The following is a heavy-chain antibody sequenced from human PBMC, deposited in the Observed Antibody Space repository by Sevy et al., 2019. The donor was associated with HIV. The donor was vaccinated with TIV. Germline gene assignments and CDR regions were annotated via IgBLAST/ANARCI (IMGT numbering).Heavy chain of an antibody. J-gene: IGHJ4*02. D-gene: IGHD3-16*01. CDR1: GFTLSSNF. Sequence: GWSLRLSCAASGFTLSSNFMSWVRQAPGKGLEWVSVIYLGGTTYYADAVKGRFTISRDNSKNTLYLQMNSLRAEDTAVYYCARGKHISDYYGSFDYWGQGTLVTVSS. CDR3: ARGKHISDYYGSFDY. CDR2: IYLGGTT. V-gene: IGHV3-53*01.